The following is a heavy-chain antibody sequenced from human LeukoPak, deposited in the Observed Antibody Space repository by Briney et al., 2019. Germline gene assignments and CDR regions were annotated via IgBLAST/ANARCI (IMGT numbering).Heavy chain of an antibody. CDR2: ISAYNGNT. J-gene: IGHJ3*02. V-gene: IGHV1-18*01. Sequence: ASVKVSCKASGYTFTSYGISWVRQAPGQGLEWMGWISAYNGNTNYAQKLQCRVTMTTDTSTSTAYMELRSLRSDDTAVYYCARGFVLMVYATTDAFDIWGQGTMVTVSS. CDR3: ARGFVLMVYATTDAFDI. CDR1: GYTFTSYG. D-gene: IGHD2-8*01.